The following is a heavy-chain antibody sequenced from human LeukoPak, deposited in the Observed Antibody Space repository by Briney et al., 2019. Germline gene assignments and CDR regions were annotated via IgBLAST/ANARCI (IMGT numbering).Heavy chain of an antibody. J-gene: IGHJ4*02. CDR3: ARDGSSGWYSDY. V-gene: IGHV3-23*01. CDR1: GFTFSSYA. Sequence: GGSLRLSCAASGFTFSSYAMSWVRQAPGKGLEWVSAISGSGGSTYYADSVKGRFTISRDNSKNSLYLQMSSLRAEDTAFYYCARDGSSGWYSDYWGQGTLVTVSS. CDR2: ISGSGGST. D-gene: IGHD3-22*01.